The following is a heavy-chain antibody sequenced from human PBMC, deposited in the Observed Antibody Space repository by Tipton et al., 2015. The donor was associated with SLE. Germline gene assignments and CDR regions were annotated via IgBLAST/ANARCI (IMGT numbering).Heavy chain of an antibody. J-gene: IGHJ6*03. D-gene: IGHD2-2*01. V-gene: IGHV3-23*03. Sequence: SLRLSCAASGFSFSTYAMSWVRQAPGKGLEWVSALYGGGKSSDYADSVKGRFIVSRDSSRNILYLQMNSLRADDTAVYYCAKTRGDCSSSTTCPFYFHYMDVLGKGTTVIVSS. CDR3: AKTRGDCSSSTTCPFYFHYMDV. CDR1: GFSFSTYA. CDR2: LYGGGKSS.